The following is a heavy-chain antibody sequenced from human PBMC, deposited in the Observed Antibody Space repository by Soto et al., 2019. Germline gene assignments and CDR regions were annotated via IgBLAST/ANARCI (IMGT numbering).Heavy chain of an antibody. CDR3: ARLGVGYYDSSGSP. D-gene: IGHD3-22*01. Sequence: GGSLRLFCASSGFNFSSYSMNWVRQAPGKGREWVSYISSSSTTIYYADSVKGRFTISRDNAKNSLYLKMNSLRAEDTAVYYCARLGVGYYDSSGSPWGQGT. J-gene: IGHJ5*02. CDR1: GFNFSSYS. CDR2: ISSSSTTI. V-gene: IGHV3-48*01.